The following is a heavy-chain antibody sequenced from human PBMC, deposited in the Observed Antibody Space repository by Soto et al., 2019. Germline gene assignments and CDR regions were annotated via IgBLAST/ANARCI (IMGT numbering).Heavy chain of an antibody. CDR1: GYTFTSYD. V-gene: IGHV1-8*01. CDR2: MNPNSGNT. CDR3: ARSYGHDAFDI. J-gene: IGHJ3*02. D-gene: IGHD4-17*01. Sequence: ASVKVSCTASGYTFTSYDINWMRQATGQGLEWMGWMNPNSGNTGYAQKFQGRVTMTRNTSISTAYMELSSLRSEDTAVYYCARSYGHDAFDIWGQGTMVTVSS.